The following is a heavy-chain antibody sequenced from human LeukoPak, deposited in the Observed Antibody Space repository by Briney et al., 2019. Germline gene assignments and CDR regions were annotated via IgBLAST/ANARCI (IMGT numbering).Heavy chain of an antibody. D-gene: IGHD2-15*01. V-gene: IGHV3-53*05. CDR3: AKVRYCSGVNCYPDDN. J-gene: IGHJ4*02. Sequence: PGGSLRLSCAASGFIVSSNYMSWVRQAPGKGLEWVSVIYSGGSTFYADSVKGRFTISRDNSKNTLYLEMNSLSTEDTAVYYCAKVRYCSGVNCYPDDNWGQGTLVTVSS. CDR2: IYSGGST. CDR1: GFIVSSNY.